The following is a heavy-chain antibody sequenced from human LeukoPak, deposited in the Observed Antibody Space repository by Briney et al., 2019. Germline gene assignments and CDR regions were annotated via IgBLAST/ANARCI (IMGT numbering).Heavy chain of an antibody. CDR1: GFTFSSYW. Sequence: PGGSLRLSCAASGFTFSSYWMSWVRQAPGKGLEWVANIKQDGSEKYYVDSVKGRFTISRDNAKNSLYLQMNSLRAEDTAVYCCARDKSYYYDSKGGNWFDPWGQGTLVTVSS. CDR3: ARDKSYYYDSKGGNWFDP. CDR2: IKQDGSEK. D-gene: IGHD3-22*01. V-gene: IGHV3-7*01. J-gene: IGHJ5*02.